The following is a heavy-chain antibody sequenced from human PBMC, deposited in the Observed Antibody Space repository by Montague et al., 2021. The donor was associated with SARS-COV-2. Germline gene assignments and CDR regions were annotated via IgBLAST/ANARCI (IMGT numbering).Heavy chain of an antibody. CDR1: GGSISSSSYY. CDR3: VRVRGSGWFDP. J-gene: IGHJ5*02. CDR2: IYYSGST. Sequence: SETLSLTCSVSGGSISSSSYYWGWIRQSPGKGLEWIGSIYYSGSTYYNPSLKSRVTISVDTSKNQFSLKLNSVTAADTAVYFCVRVRGSGWFDPWGQGILVTVSS. V-gene: IGHV4-39*01. D-gene: IGHD3-10*01.